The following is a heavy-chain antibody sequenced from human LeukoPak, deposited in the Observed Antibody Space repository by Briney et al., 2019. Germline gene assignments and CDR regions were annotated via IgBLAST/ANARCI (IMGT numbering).Heavy chain of an antibody. CDR1: GYSFTSYA. CDR2: INPSGGST. Sequence: ASVKVSCKASGYSFTSYAMNWVRQAPGQGLEWMGIINPSGGSTSYAQKFQGRVTMTRDMSTSTVYMELSSLRSEDTAVYYCARSPSSWYPSPFDPWGQGTLVTVSS. D-gene: IGHD6-13*01. V-gene: IGHV1-46*01. CDR3: ARSPSSWYPSPFDP. J-gene: IGHJ5*02.